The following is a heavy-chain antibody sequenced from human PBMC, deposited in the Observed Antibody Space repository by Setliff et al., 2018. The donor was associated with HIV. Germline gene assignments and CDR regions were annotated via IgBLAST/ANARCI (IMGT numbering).Heavy chain of an antibody. Sequence: KPSETLSLTCTVSGGSISTYYWNWIRQPPGRGPEWIGYIFYSGSTNYNPSLKSRVTISVDTSKNQFSLNLSSVTAADTAVYYCARANSIKGYSYGPDAFAIWGQGTLVT. CDR3: ARANSIKGYSYGPDAFAI. V-gene: IGHV4-59*01. CDR1: GGSISTYY. CDR2: IFYSGST. J-gene: IGHJ3*02. D-gene: IGHD5-18*01.